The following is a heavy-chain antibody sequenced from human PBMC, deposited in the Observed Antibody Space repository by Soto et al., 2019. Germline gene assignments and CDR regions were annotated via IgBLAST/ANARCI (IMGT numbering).Heavy chain of an antibody. CDR1: GLSVSSSY. D-gene: IGHD6-6*01. V-gene: IGHV3-53*01. Sequence: GGSLRLSCAASGLSVSSSYMSWVRQASGKGLEWVSVIYSGGSTHDADSLKGRFTISRDNSKNTVHLQMNSLRVDDTAVYFCSSSSRNEYHFAMDAWGQGTTVTVSS. J-gene: IGHJ6*02. CDR3: SSSSRNEYHFAMDA. CDR2: IYSGGST.